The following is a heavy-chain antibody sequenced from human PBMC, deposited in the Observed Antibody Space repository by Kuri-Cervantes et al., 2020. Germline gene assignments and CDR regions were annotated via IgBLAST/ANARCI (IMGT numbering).Heavy chain of an antibody. J-gene: IGHJ4*02. CDR3: ARTSSVAGHFDY. CDR2: IYYSGST. Sequence: SETLSLTCTVSGGSISSYYWSWIRQPPGKGLEWIGYIYYSGSTNYNPSLKSRVTISADTSKNQFSLKLSSVTAADTAVYYCARTSSVAGHFDYWGQGTLVTVSS. V-gene: IGHV4-59*08. D-gene: IGHD6-19*01. CDR1: GGSISSYY.